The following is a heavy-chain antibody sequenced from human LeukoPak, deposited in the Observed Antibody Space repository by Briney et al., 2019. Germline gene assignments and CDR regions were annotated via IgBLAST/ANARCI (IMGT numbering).Heavy chain of an antibody. Sequence: GGSLRLSCAPSGFTFSAYLVHWVRQAPGKGVEWVAVMSFEGYAIFNADSVTGRFTISRDNSKNMLNLQMHSLRPEATALYYCVREGEHSYAHSASFDYWGQGTLVTVSS. CDR2: MSFEGYAI. CDR3: VREGEHSYAHSASFDY. J-gene: IGHJ4*02. CDR1: GFTFSAYL. D-gene: IGHD3-16*01. V-gene: IGHV3-30-3*01.